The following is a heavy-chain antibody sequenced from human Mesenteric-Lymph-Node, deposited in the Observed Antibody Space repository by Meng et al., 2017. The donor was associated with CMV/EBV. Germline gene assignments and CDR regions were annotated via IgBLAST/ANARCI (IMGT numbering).Heavy chain of an antibody. V-gene: IGHV1-3*04. CDR3: ARSHGDSTLDY. D-gene: IGHD4-17*01. Sequence: SCKASGYTYHKYALHWVRHAPGERLEWMGWINTDKGDTRCSQKFQGRVTITRDTSATTVHMELSSLRSEDTAVYYCARSHGDSTLDYWGQGTLVTVSS. J-gene: IGHJ4*02. CDR2: INTDKGDT. CDR1: GYTYHKYA.